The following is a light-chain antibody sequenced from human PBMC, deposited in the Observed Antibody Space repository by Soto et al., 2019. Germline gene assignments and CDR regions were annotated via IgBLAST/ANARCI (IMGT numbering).Light chain of an antibody. CDR2: GAS. J-gene: IGKJ1*01. CDR1: QSVSSN. V-gene: IGKV3-15*01. CDR3: QQYDNWRGT. Sequence: EIVMTQSPVTLSVSPGERATLSCRASQSVSSNLAWYQQKPGQAPRLLIYGASTRATGIPARFGGSASGTEFTLTISGLQSEDFAVYYCQQYDNWRGTFAQGTKVEI.